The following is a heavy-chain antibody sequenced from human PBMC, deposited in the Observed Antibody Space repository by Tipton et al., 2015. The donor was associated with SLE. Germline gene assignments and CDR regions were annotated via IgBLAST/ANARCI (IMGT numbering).Heavy chain of an antibody. Sequence: TLSLTCAVYGGSFSGYSWTWIRQPPGKGLEWIGEINHSGSTNYNPSLKSRVTISVDTSKNQFSLKLSSVTAADTAVYYCARGDFDFDYWGQGTLVTVSS. CDR2: INHSGST. CDR1: GGSFSGYS. CDR3: ARGDFDFDY. D-gene: IGHD3/OR15-3a*01. V-gene: IGHV4-34*01. J-gene: IGHJ4*02.